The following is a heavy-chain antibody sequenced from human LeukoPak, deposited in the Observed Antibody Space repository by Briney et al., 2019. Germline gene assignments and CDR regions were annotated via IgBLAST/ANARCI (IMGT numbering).Heavy chain of an antibody. J-gene: IGHJ5*02. V-gene: IGHV4-59*01. CDR3: ARVGGYCSSTSCYNWFDP. CDR1: GGSISSYY. Sequence: KPSETLSLTCTVSGGSISSYYWGWIRQPPGKGLEWIGYIYYSGSTNYNPSLKSRVTISVDTSKNQFSLKLSSVTAADTAVYYCARVGGYCSSTSCYNWFDPWGQRTLVTVSS. CDR2: IYYSGST. D-gene: IGHD2-2*01.